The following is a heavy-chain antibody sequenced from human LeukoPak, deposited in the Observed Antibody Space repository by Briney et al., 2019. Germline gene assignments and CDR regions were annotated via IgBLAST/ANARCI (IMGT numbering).Heavy chain of an antibody. CDR2: IYYSGST. CDR3: AGREVVTAIRDAFDI. CDR1: GGSISSYY. Sequence: SETLSLTCTVSGGSISSYYWSWIRQPPGKGLEWIGYIYYSGSTNYNPSLKSRVTISVDTSKNQFSLKLSSVTAADTAVCYCAGREVVTAIRDAFDIWGQGTMVTVSS. J-gene: IGHJ3*02. V-gene: IGHV4-59*01. D-gene: IGHD2-21*02.